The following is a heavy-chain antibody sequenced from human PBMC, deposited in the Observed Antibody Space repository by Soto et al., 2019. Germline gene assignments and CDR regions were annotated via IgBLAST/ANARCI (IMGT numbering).Heavy chain of an antibody. CDR1: GGTFNTYN. D-gene: IGHD7-27*01. V-gene: IGHV1-69*01. J-gene: IGHJ6*02. Sequence: QVQLLQSGAEVKKPGSSVKVSCKASGGTFNTYNINWVRQAPGQGLEWMGGILPIFGTTNYAQRFQGRVTITADDSPSTAYMELSSLRSEYTAVYYCARDETGDSYYYYYGMDVWGQGTTVPVTS. CDR3: ARDETGDSYYYYYGMDV. CDR2: ILPIFGTT.